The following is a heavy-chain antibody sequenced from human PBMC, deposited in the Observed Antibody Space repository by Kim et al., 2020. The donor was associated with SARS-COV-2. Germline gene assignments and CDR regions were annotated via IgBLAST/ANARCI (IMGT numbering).Heavy chain of an antibody. CDR3: TTDWDGQQLDDYFDY. J-gene: IGHJ4*02. Sequence: APVKGRFTISRDDSKNTLYLQMNSLKTEDTAVYYCTTDWDGQQLDDYFDYWGQGTLVTVSS. D-gene: IGHD6-13*01. V-gene: IGHV3-15*01.